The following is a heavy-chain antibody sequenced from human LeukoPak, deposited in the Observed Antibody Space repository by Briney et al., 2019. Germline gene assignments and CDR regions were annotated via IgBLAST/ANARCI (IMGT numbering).Heavy chain of an antibody. J-gene: IGHJ6*03. Sequence: ASVKVSCKASIYTFTNSHVDWVRQAPGRGLEWMGWMNPNSGNTGYAQRFQGRPTFTSNISINTAYMELSSLRSEDTAVYFCARVTRGDGYSDFYYMDVWGKGTTVTVSS. V-gene: IGHV1-8*01. CDR2: MNPNSGNT. CDR3: ARVTRGDGYSDFYYMDV. D-gene: IGHD5-18*01. CDR1: IYTFTNSH.